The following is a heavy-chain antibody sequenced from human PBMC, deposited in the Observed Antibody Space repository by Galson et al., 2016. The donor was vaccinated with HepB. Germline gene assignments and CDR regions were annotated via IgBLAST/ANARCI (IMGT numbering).Heavy chain of an antibody. CDR2: VNWNGDES. Sequence: SLRLSCAASGFTFGVYGMSWVRQAPGKGLEWVSGVNWNGDESGYADSVKGRFTISRDNAKNSLYLQMNSLGAEDTAFYYCARLPYGSGSYEWGQGTLVTVSS. CDR1: GFTFGVYG. J-gene: IGHJ4*02. V-gene: IGHV3-20*04. CDR3: ARLPYGSGSYE. D-gene: IGHD3-10*01.